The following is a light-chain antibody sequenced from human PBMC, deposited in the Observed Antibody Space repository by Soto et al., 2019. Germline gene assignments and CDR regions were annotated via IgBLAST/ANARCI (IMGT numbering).Light chain of an antibody. CDR1: SSDVGIYNY. CDR2: DVT. V-gene: IGLV2-14*03. J-gene: IGLJ2*01. CDR3: SSFSSPSTPVV. Sequence: QSALTQSASVSGSPGQSITISCTGTSSDVGIYNYVSWYQHHPGKVPRLIIYDVTHRPSGVSNRFSGSKSGNTASLTISGLQAEDEADYYCSSFSSPSTPVVFGGGTQVTVL.